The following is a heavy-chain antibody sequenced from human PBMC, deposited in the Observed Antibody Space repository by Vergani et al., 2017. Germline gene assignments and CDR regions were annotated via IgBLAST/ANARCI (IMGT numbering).Heavy chain of an antibody. V-gene: IGHV3-33*01. CDR3: VRERAPFDAFDV. CDR2: IWSNGVNK. Sequence: QAQLVESGGGVVQPGSSLRLSCAASGFTFTDYGMHWVRQAPGKGLEWVAVIWSNGVNKYYADSVRGRFTFSRDNSRYTLDLQMDSLRAEDTAVYLCVRERAPFDAFDVWGQGTMVTVSS. J-gene: IGHJ3*01. CDR1: GFTFTDYG.